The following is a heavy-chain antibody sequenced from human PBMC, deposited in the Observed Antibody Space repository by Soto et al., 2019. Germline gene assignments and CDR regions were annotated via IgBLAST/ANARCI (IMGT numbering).Heavy chain of an antibody. V-gene: IGHV4-59*08. CDR1: GGSISPYY. CDR2: IYYTGTT. J-gene: IGHJ4*02. Sequence: SETLSLTCAVSGGSISPYYWSWIRQPPGKGLEWIGYIYYTGTTNYYPSLKSRVTMSVDTSKNQFSLKLSSVTAADTAVYYCARLGGYYQALDSWGPGTLVTVSS. D-gene: IGHD3-22*01. CDR3: ARLGGYYQALDS.